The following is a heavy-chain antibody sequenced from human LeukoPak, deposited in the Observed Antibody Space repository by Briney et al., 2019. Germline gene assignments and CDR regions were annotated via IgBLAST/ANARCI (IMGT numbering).Heavy chain of an antibody. D-gene: IGHD2-2*01. CDR2: IYYSGST. J-gene: IGHJ6*02. CDR3: ARLVVVVPAATYDYYYGMDV. Sequence: PSETLSLTCTVSGGSISSSSYYWGWIRQPPGKGLEWIGSIYYSGSTYYNPSLKSRVTISVDTSKNQFSLKLSSVTAADTAVYYCARLVVVVPAATYDYYYGMDVWGQGTTVTVSS. V-gene: IGHV4-39*07. CDR1: GGSISSSSYY.